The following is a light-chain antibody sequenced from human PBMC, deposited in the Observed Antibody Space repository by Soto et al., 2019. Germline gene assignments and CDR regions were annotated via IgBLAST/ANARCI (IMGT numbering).Light chain of an antibody. CDR2: TAS. V-gene: IGKV1-12*01. J-gene: IGKJ1*01. Sequence: DIQMTQSPSSLSAVVGDRVTITCRASRGIGDRLAWFQQKPGKAPQFLIQTASNLQSGVPSRLSGSGAGRELMVRINSLQPEDIPTYYCLQVSSFQRTVGQGTKVDIK. CDR1: RGIGDR. CDR3: LQVSSFQRT.